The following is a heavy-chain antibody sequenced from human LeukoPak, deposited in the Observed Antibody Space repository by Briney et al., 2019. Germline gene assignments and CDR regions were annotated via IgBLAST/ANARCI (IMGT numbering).Heavy chain of an antibody. CDR2: IYTSGST. J-gene: IGHJ6*03. CDR1: GGSISSGSYY. D-gene: IGHD6-13*01. V-gene: IGHV4-61*02. CDR3: ARDYSSSWYYYYYMDV. Sequence: SQTLSLTCTVPGGSISSGSYYWSWIRQPAGKGLEWIGRIYTSGSTNYNPSLKSRVTISVDTSKNQFSLKLSSVTAADTAVYYCARDYSSSWYYYYYMDVWGKGTTVTVSS.